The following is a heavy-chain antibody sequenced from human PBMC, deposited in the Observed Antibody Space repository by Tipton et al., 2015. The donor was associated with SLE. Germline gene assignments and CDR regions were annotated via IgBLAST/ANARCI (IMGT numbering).Heavy chain of an antibody. J-gene: IGHJ4*02. CDR1: GFSFSDYA. CDR2: ISYDGSNK. Sequence: SLRLSCAASGFSFSDYAMHWVRQAPGKGLEWVAVISYDGSNKYYADSVKGRFTISRDNSKNTLYLQMNSLRTEDTAVYYCARDLIAAAVGTFFDYWGQGTLVTVSS. V-gene: IGHV3-30*04. CDR3: ARDLIAAAVGTFFDY. D-gene: IGHD6-13*01.